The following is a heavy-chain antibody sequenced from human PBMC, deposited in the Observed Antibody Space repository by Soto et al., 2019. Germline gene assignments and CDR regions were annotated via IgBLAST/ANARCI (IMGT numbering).Heavy chain of an antibody. CDR2: IIPSFGTA. Sequence: QVQLVQSGAEVKKPGSSVKVSCKASGGTFSSYAISWVRQAPGQGLEWMGGIIPSFGTANYAQKFQGRVTITAEESTSTAYMERRSLRSEDTAVYYCVINYYESSGPPVGPFYYYYYGMDVWGQGTTVTVSS. CDR1: GGTFSSYA. V-gene: IGHV1-69*01. D-gene: IGHD3-22*01. J-gene: IGHJ6*02. CDR3: VINYYESSGPPVGPFYYYYYGMDV.